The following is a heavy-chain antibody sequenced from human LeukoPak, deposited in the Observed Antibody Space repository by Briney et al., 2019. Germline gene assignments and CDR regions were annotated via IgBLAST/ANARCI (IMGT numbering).Heavy chain of an antibody. V-gene: IGHV3-53*01. CDR1: GFTVSSNY. Sequence: GGSLRLSCAAPGFTVSSNYLSSVPQAPRKGLGWVSVIYSGGSTYYADSVKGRFTISRDNSKNTLYLQMSSLRAEDTAVYYCARWGTYFSSPRHFDYWGQGTLVTVSS. D-gene: IGHD3-16*01. CDR2: IYSGGST. J-gene: IGHJ4*02. CDR3: ARWGTYFSSPRHFDY.